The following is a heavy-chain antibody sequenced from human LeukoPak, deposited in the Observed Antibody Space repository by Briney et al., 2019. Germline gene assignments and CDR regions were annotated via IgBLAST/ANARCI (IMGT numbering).Heavy chain of an antibody. CDR1: GGSFSGYY. V-gene: IGHV4-34*01. Sequence: SSETLSLTCAVYGGSFSGYYWSWIRQPPGKGLEWIGEINHSGSTNYNPSLKSRVTISVDTSKNQFSLKLSSVTAADTAVYYCARRFEMVLDVWGQGTTVTVSS. J-gene: IGHJ6*02. D-gene: IGHD2-8*01. CDR2: INHSGST. CDR3: ARRFEMVLDV.